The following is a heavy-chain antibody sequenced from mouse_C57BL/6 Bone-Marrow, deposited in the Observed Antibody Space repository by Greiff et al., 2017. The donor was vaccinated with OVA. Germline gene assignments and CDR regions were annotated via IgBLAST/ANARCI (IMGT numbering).Heavy chain of an antibody. J-gene: IGHJ2*01. CDR2: IRNKANGYTT. D-gene: IGHD5-1*01. V-gene: IGHV7-3*01. Sequence: EVKLMESGGGLVQPGGSLSLSCAASGFTFTDYYMSWVRQPPGKALEWLGFIRNKANGYTTEYSASVKGRFTISRDNSQSILYLQMNALRAEDSATYYCARTYPYYFDYWGQGTTLTVSS. CDR3: ARTYPYYFDY. CDR1: GFTFTDYY.